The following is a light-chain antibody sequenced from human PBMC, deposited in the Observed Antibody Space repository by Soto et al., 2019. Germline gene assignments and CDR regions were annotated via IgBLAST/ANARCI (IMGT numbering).Light chain of an antibody. V-gene: IGKV3-11*01. CDR3: QQRYNWPLT. Sequence: EIVLTQSPATLSLSPGERATLSFRSSQSVSSSLAWYQQKPGQAPRLLIYGASNGAAGIPARFSGTGSGTDFTLTISSLEPDDFAVYYCQQRYNWPLTFGGGTKVDIK. CDR2: GAS. J-gene: IGKJ4*01. CDR1: QSVSSS.